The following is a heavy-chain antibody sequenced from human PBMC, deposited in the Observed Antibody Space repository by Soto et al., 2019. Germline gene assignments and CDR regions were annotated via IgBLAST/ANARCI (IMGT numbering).Heavy chain of an antibody. CDR1: GGSISSGDYY. J-gene: IGHJ4*02. Sequence: QVLLQESGPGLVKPAQTLSLTCTVSGGSISSGDYYWSWISQPPGKGLEWIGYIYYSGSTYYNPSLKSRVTISVDTSKIQVALKLSSVTAADTAVYYCARGRYSYGYSYWGQGTLVTVSS. CDR3: ARGRYSYGYSY. D-gene: IGHD5-18*01. V-gene: IGHV4-30-4*01. CDR2: IYYSGST.